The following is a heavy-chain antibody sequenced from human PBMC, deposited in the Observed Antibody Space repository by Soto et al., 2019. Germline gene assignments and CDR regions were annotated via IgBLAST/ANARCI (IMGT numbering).Heavy chain of an antibody. D-gene: IGHD3-10*01. CDR3: TREGEITMVRGVIKPLFDY. Sequence: GGSLRLSCTASGFTFGDYAMSWFRQAPGKGLEWVGFIRSKAYGGTTEYAASVKGRFTISRDDSKSIAYLQMNSLKTEDTAVYYCTREGEITMVRGVIKPLFDYWGQGTLVTVSS. J-gene: IGHJ4*02. V-gene: IGHV3-49*03. CDR2: IRSKAYGGTT. CDR1: GFTFGDYA.